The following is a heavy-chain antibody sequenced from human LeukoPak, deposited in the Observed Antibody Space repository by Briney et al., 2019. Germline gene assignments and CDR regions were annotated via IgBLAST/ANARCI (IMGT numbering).Heavy chain of an antibody. CDR2: IYYSGST. J-gene: IGHJ2*01. CDR3: ARERLDTNWYFDL. Sequence: SETLSLTCTVSGGSISSSSYYWGWIRQPPGKGLEWIGSIYYSGSTYYNPSLKSRVTISVDRSKNQFSLKLSSVTAADTAVYYCARERLDTNWYFDLWGRGTLVTVSS. CDR1: GGSISSSSYY. D-gene: IGHD3/OR15-3a*01. V-gene: IGHV4-39*07.